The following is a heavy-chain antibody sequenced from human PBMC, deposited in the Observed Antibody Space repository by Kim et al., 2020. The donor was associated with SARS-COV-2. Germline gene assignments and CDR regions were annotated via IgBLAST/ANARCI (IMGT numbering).Heavy chain of an antibody. D-gene: IGHD1-1*01. CDR3: ATRQLTFYFFDL. CDR2: IYASGST. Sequence: GGSLRLSCAASGISVGSNYMAWVRQSPAEGLEWVSIIYASGSTYYADSVKGRFTISRDISQNAVFLEMSSLRGEDTAVYYCATRQLTFYFFDLWGRGTLVTVS. V-gene: IGHV3-53*01. CDR1: GISVGSNY. J-gene: IGHJ2*01.